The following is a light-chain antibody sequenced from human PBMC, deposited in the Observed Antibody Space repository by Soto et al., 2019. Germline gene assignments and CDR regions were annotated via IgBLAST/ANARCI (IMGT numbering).Light chain of an antibody. J-gene: IGKJ5*01. V-gene: IGKV1-5*01. CDR2: DAS. CDR1: KNINTW. Sequence: DIQMTQSPSTLSASVGDRVTITCRASKNINTWVAWYQQKPGKAPKLLIYDASSLESGVPSRFSGSGSGTEFTLTISSLQPADFATYYCQQYNSYLITFGQGTRLEI. CDR3: QQYNSYLIT.